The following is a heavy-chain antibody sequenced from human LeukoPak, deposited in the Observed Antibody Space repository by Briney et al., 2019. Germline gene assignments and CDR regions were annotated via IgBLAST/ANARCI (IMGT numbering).Heavy chain of an antibody. CDR1: GGSISSGGYY. J-gene: IGHJ3*02. Sequence: SETLSLTCTVSGGSISSGGYYWSWIRQHPGTGLEWIGYIYYSGSTNYNPSLKSRVTISVDTSKNQFSLKLSSVTAADTAVYYCARRTYYYDSSGYSHAFDIWGQGTMVTVSS. CDR2: IYYSGST. CDR3: ARRTYYYDSSGYSHAFDI. D-gene: IGHD3-22*01. V-gene: IGHV4-61*08.